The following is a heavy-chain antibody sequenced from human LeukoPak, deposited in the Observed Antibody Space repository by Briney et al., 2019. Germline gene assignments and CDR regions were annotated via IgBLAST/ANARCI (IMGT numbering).Heavy chain of an antibody. J-gene: IGHJ4*02. D-gene: IGHD2-15*01. Sequence: ASVKVSCKASGYTFTSYGISWVRQAPGQGLEWMGWISAYNGNTNYAQKLQGRVTMPTDTSTSTAYMELRSLRSDDTAVYYCARVEVAATLGNYFDYWGQGTLVTVSS. CDR3: ARVEVAATLGNYFDY. CDR2: ISAYNGNT. V-gene: IGHV1-18*01. CDR1: GYTFTSYG.